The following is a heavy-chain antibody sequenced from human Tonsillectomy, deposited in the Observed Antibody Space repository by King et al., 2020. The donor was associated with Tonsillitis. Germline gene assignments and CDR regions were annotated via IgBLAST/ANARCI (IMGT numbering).Heavy chain of an antibody. CDR2: IWYDGSNK. CDR1: GFTFSSYG. CDR3: ARDLSGDFWSAYYFDY. D-gene: IGHD3-3*01. Sequence: VQLVESGGGMVQPGRSLRLSCAASGFTFSSYGMHWVRQAPGKGLEWVAVIWYDGSNKYYADSVKGRFTISRDNSKNTLYLQMNSLRAEDTAVYYCARDLSGDFWSAYYFDYWGQGTLVTVSS. J-gene: IGHJ4*02. V-gene: IGHV3-33*08.